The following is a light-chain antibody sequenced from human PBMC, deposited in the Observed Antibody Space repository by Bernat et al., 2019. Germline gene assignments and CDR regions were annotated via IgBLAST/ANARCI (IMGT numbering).Light chain of an antibody. CDR2: DVS. CDR3: SSYTSSITWV. Sequence: QSDLTQPASVSGSPGQSITISCTGTSSDVGGYNHVSWYQQHPGKAPKVMTYDVSKRPSGVSNRFSGSKSGNTASLTISGLQAEDEADYYCSSYTSSITWVFGGGTKLTVL. J-gene: IGLJ3*02. CDR1: SSDVGGYNH. V-gene: IGLV2-14*01.